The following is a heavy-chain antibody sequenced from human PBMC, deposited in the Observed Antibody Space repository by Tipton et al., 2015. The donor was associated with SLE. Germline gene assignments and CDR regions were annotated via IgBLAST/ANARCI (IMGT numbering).Heavy chain of an antibody. V-gene: IGHV3-9*01. J-gene: IGHJ4*02. Sequence: SLRLSCATSGFTFDDSAMHWVRQAPGKGLEWVSGISWNSGSIGYADSVKGRFTISRDNAKNSLYLQMNSLRVEDTALYYCAKDPTLVQGVIMGGEFDYWGQGTLVTVSS. CDR1: GFTFDDSA. CDR2: ISWNSGSI. D-gene: IGHD3-10*01. CDR3: AKDPTLVQGVIMGGEFDY.